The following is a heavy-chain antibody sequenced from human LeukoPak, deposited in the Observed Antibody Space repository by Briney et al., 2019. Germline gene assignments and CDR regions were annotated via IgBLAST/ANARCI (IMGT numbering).Heavy chain of an antibody. J-gene: IGHJ4*02. Sequence: SVKVSCKASGGTFSSYAISWVRQAPGQGLEWMGRIIPILGIANYAQKFQGRVTITADKSTSTAYMELSSLRSEDTAVYYCARPGYSSSWSLDYWGQETLVTVSS. CDR2: IIPILGIA. D-gene: IGHD6-13*01. V-gene: IGHV1-69*04. CDR1: GGTFSSYA. CDR3: ARPGYSSSWSLDY.